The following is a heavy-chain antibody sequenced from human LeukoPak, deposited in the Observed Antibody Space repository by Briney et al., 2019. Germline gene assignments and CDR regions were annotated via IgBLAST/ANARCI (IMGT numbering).Heavy chain of an antibody. V-gene: IGHV1-18*03. CDR2: IRGNNDNT. D-gene: IGHD5-12*01. Sequence: ASVKVSCKASGYTFTSYGISWVRQAPGQGLEWMAWIRGNNDNTKYAQKFQGRVTLTTDTSTSTAYMELRGLTSDDMAVYYCVRDSAYSLDYWGQGSLVTVSP. CDR1: GYTFTSYG. CDR3: VRDSAYSLDY. J-gene: IGHJ4*02.